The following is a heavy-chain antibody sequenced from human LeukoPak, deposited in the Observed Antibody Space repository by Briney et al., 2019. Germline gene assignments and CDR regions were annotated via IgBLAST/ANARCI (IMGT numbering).Heavy chain of an antibody. CDR1: GFTFSSYW. V-gene: IGHV3-15*01. J-gene: IGHJ4*02. Sequence: PGGSLRLSCAASGFTFSSYWMSWVRQAPGKGLEWVGRIKSKTDGGTTDYAAPVKGRFTISRDDSKNTLYLQMNSLKTEDTAVYYCTTGGYGDYVFDYWGQGTLVTVSS. CDR3: TTGGYGDYVFDY. D-gene: IGHD4-17*01. CDR2: IKSKTDGGTT.